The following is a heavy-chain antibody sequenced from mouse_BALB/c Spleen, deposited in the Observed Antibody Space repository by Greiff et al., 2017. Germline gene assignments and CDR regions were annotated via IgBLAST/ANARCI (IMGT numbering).Heavy chain of an antibody. J-gene: IGHJ4*01. CDR1: GFTFSSFG. Sequence: EVQVVESGGGLVQPGGSRKLSCAASGFTFSSFGMHWVRQAPEKGLEWVAYISSGRSTIYYADTVKGRFTISRDHPKNTLFLQMTSLRSEDTAMYYCARYYGSSYVGYYAMDYWGQGTSVTVSS. D-gene: IGHD1-1*01. V-gene: IGHV5-17*02. CDR3: ARYYGSSYVGYYAMDY. CDR2: ISSGRSTI.